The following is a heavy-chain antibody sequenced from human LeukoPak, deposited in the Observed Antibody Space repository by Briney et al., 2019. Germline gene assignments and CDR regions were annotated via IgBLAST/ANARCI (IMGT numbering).Heavy chain of an antibody. CDR1: GDSISSDIW. J-gene: IGHJ4*02. CDR2: IHHSGGI. Sequence: SETLSLTCADSGDSISSDIWWNWVRQPPGKGLEWIGEIHHSGGINYNPSLKSRVTISLDKSKNQFSLELNSVTAADTALYYCSRGGGYRLHYWGQGTLVTVSS. CDR3: SRGGGYRLHY. V-gene: IGHV4-4*02. D-gene: IGHD3-10*01.